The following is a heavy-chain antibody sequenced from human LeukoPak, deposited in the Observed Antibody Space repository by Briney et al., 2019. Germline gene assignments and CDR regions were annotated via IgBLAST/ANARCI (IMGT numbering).Heavy chain of an antibody. CDR3: ARDALRVVGSSGYYYGPPHFDY. V-gene: IGHV3-7*05. CDR1: GFTFSTYW. Sequence: GGSLRLSCAASGFTFSTYWMSWVRQAPGKGLEWVANIKQDGSEKYYVHSVKGRCTISRANAKNSLYLQMNSLRVEDTAVHSCARDALRVVGSSGYYYGPPHFDYWGQGTLVTVSS. CDR2: IKQDGSEK. D-gene: IGHD3-22*01. J-gene: IGHJ4*02.